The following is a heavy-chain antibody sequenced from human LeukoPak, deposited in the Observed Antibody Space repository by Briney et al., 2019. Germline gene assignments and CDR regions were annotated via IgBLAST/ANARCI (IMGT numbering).Heavy chain of an antibody. CDR3: ARGGRGVIISGFDY. CDR2: INHSGST. CDR1: GGSFSGYY. J-gene: IGHJ4*02. Sequence: SETLSLTCAVCGGSFSGYYWSWIRQPPGKGLEWIGDINHSGSTNYNPSLKSRVTISVDTSKNQFSLKLSSVTAADTAVYYCARGGRGVIISGFDYWGQGTLVTVSS. D-gene: IGHD3-10*01. V-gene: IGHV4-34*01.